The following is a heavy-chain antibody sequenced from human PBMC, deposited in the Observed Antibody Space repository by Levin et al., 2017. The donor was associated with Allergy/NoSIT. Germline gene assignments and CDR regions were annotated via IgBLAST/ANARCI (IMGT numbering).Heavy chain of an antibody. Sequence: QTLSLTCTFSGFSLSTSGMCVSWIRQPPGKALEWLALIDWDDDKYYSTSLKTRLTISKDTSKNQVVLTMTNMGPVDTATYYCARKAPVAATCWDFDYWGQGTLVTVSS. CDR2: IDWDDDK. D-gene: IGHD2-15*01. CDR3: ARKAPVAATCWDFDY. CDR1: GFSLSTSGMC. J-gene: IGHJ4*02. V-gene: IGHV2-70*01.